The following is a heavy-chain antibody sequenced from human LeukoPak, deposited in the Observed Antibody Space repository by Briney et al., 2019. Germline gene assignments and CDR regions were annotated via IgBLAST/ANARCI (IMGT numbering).Heavy chain of an antibody. CDR1: GFTFSSYS. V-gene: IGHV3-48*04. J-gene: IGHJ4*02. CDR2: ISSSSSTI. Sequence: GGSLRLSCAASGFTFSSYSMNWVRQAPGKGLEWVSYISSSSSTIYYADSLKGRFTISRDNAKNSLYLQMNSLGAEDTAVYYCASDTYWGQGTLVTVSS. CDR3: ASDTY.